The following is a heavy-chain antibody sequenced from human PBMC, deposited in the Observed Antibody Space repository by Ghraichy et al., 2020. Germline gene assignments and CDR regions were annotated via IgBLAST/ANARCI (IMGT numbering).Heavy chain of an antibody. V-gene: IGHV3-21*01. CDR1: GFTFSSYS. CDR3: ARGIVVVPAAIAMGGMDV. D-gene: IGHD2-2*02. J-gene: IGHJ6*02. Sequence: GGSLRLSCAASGFTFSSYSMNWVRQAPGKGLEWVSSISSSSSYIYYADSVKGRFTISRDNAKNSLYLQMNSLRAEDTAVYYCARGIVVVPAAIAMGGMDVWGQGTTVTVSS. CDR2: ISSSSSYI.